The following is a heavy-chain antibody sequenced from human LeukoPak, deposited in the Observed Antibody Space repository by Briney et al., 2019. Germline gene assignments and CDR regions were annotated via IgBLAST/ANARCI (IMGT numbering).Heavy chain of an antibody. CDR3: VRRSRYNWNDGSRAFDI. CDR2: IYYSGST. CDR1: GGSISSYY. J-gene: IGHJ3*02. Sequence: PSETLSLTCTVSGGSISSYYWSWIRQPPGKGLEWVGYIYYSGSTNYNPSLKSRVTISVDTSKNQFSLKLNSVTAADTAVYYCVRRSRYNWNDGSRAFDIWGQGTMVTVSS. V-gene: IGHV4-59*01. D-gene: IGHD1-1*01.